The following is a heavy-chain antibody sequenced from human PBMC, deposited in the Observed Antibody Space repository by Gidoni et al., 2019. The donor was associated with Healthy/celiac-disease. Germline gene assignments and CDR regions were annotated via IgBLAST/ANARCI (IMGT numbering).Heavy chain of an antibody. CDR2: IYTSGST. J-gene: IGHJ5*02. CDR3: ARDVGARVNWFDP. Sequence: QVQLQESGPGLVKPSQTLSLTCPVPGGSISSGSYYWSWIRQPAGKGLEWIGRIYTSGSTNYNPSLKSRVTMSVDTSKNQFSLKLSSVTAADTAVYYCARDVGARVNWFDPWGQGTLVTVSS. D-gene: IGHD1-26*01. V-gene: IGHV4-61*02. CDR1: GGSISSGSYY.